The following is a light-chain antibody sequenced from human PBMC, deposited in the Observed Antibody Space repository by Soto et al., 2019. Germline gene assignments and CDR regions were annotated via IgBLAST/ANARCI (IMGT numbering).Light chain of an antibody. CDR3: AAWDDSLSGVV. Sequence: QLVLTQPPSASGTPGQRVTISCSGSSSNIGSNFVYWYQQLSGKAPKLLVYRNNQRPSGVPDRFSGSKSGTSASLAISGLRSEDEADYYCAAWDDSLSGVVFGGGTKLTVL. CDR2: RNN. J-gene: IGLJ2*01. V-gene: IGLV1-47*01. CDR1: SSNIGSNF.